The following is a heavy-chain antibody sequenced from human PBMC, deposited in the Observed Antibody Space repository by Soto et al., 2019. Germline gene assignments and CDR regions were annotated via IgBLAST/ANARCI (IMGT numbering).Heavy chain of an antibody. V-gene: IGHV3-23*01. J-gene: IGHJ5*02. Sequence: PGGSLRLSCAASGFTFSSYAMSWVRQAPGKGLEWVSAISGSGGSTYYADSVKGRFTISRDNSKNTLYLQMNSLRAEDTAVYYCAKVGSGYYFWYWFDPWGQGTLVTVSS. D-gene: IGHD3-22*01. CDR3: AKVGSGYYFWYWFDP. CDR2: ISGSGGST. CDR1: GFTFSSYA.